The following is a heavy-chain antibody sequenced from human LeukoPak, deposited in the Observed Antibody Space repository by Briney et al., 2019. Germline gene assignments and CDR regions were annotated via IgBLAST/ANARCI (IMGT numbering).Heavy chain of an antibody. J-gene: IGHJ4*02. CDR3: ATYYYDSSGYFGPRFDH. D-gene: IGHD3-22*01. Sequence: GASVKVSCEASGYTFATYGISWVRQAPGQGLEWMGWIGAYNGNTKYARKLQGRITMTTDTSTSTAYMELRGLRSDVTAVYYCATYYYDSSGYFGPRFDHWGQGTLVTVSS. CDR1: GYTFATYG. V-gene: IGHV1-18*01. CDR2: IGAYNGNT.